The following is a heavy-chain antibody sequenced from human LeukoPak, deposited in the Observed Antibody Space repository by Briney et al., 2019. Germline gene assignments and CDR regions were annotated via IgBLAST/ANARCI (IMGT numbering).Heavy chain of an antibody. Sequence: GASVKVSCKASGYTFTSYDINWVRQATGQGLEWMGWINPNSGGTNYAQKFQGRVTMTRDTSISTAYMELSRLRSDDTSVYYCARSPKRSSPYYFDYWGQGTLVTVSS. CDR3: ARSPKRSSPYYFDY. D-gene: IGHD6-13*01. CDR1: GYTFTSYD. V-gene: IGHV1-2*02. CDR2: INPNSGGT. J-gene: IGHJ4*02.